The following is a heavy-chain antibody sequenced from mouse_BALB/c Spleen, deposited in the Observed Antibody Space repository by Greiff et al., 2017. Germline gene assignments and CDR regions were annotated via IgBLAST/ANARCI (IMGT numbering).Heavy chain of an antibody. V-gene: IGHV5-12-1*01. CDR1: GFAFSSYD. J-gene: IGHJ2*01. CDR2: ISSGGGST. CDR3: ARHDGYYYFDY. D-gene: IGHD2-3*01. Sequence: EVHLVESGGGLVKPGGSLKLSCAASGFAFSSYDMSWVRQTPEKRLEWVAYISSGGGSTYYPDTVKGRFTISRDNAKNTLYLQMSSLKSEDTAMYYCARHDGYYYFDYWGQGTTLTVSS.